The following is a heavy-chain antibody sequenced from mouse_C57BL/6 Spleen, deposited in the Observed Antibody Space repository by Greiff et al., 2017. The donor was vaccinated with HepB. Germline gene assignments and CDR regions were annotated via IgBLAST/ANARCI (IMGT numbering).Heavy chain of an antibody. CDR2: IYPGSGST. Sequence: QVQLKQPGAELVKPGASVKMSCKASGYTFTSYWITWVKQRPGQGLEWIGDIYPGSGSTNYNEKFKSKATLTVDTSSSTAYMQRSSLTSEDSAVYYCARGELYFDYWGQGTTLTVSS. CDR3: ARGELYFDY. CDR1: GYTFTSYW. V-gene: IGHV1-55*01. J-gene: IGHJ2*01.